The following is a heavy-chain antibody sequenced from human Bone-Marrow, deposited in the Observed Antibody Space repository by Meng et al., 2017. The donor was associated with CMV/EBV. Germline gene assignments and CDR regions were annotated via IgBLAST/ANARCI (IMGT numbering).Heavy chain of an antibody. V-gene: IGHV3-30*03. CDR2: ISYDGSNK. Sequence: GESLKISCAASGFTFSSYGMHWVRRAPGKGLEWVAVISYDGSNKYYADSVKGRFTISRDNSKNTLYLQMNSLRAEDTAVYYCAREGSWGRLYGMDVWGQGTTVTVSS. J-gene: IGHJ6*02. D-gene: IGHD2-15*01. CDR1: GFTFSSYG. CDR3: AREGSWGRLYGMDV.